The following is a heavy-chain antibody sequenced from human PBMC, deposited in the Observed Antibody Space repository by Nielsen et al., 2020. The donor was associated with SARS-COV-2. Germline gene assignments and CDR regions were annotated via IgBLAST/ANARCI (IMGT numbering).Heavy chain of an antibody. D-gene: IGHD1-26*01. Sequence: SETLSLTCRISGGLSTGGYYWSWIRQPAGQGLEWIGRVYGDSSERTNYNPSLKSRVTISIDTSRYQFSLTLTSVTAADTAVYYCARGRWEEYFDYWGQGTLVTVSS. J-gene: IGHJ4*02. CDR3: ARGRWEEYFDY. V-gene: IGHV4-61*10. CDR1: GGLSTGGYY. CDR2: VYGDSSERT.